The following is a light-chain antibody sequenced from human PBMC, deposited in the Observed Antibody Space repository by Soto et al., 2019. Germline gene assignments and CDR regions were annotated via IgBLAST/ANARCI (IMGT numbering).Light chain of an antibody. CDR2: DAS. V-gene: IGKV1-5*01. CDR3: QQSYRTPRT. Sequence: DIQMTQSPSTLSASVGDRVTITCRASQSISSWLAWYQQKPGKAPKLLIYDASSLESGVPSRFSGSGSATEFTLTISSLQPDDVAIYYCQQSYRTPRTLGXG. CDR1: QSISSW. J-gene: IGKJ1*01.